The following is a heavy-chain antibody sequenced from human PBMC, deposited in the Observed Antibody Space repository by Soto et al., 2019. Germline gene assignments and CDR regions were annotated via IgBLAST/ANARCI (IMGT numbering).Heavy chain of an antibody. CDR2: IDPSDSQT. CDR3: ARQIYDSDTGPNFKYYFDS. D-gene: IGHD3-22*01. CDR1: GYSFAGYW. Sequence: AESLNTSCKVSGYSFAGYWITWVLQKPGKGLEWMGRIDPSDSQTYYSPSFRGHVTISVTKSITTVFLQWSSLRASDTAMYYCARQIYDSDTGPNFKYYFDSWGQGAMVTVSS. V-gene: IGHV5-10-1*01. J-gene: IGHJ4*02.